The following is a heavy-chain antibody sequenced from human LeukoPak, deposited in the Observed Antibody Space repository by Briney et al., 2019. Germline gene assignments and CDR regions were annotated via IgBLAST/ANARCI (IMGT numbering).Heavy chain of an antibody. CDR1: GFTFSSYA. J-gene: IGHJ4*02. V-gene: IGHV3-30-3*01. CDR2: ISYDGSNK. CDR3: ARGPYSSSSSRVDY. D-gene: IGHD6-6*01. Sequence: GGSLRLSCAASGFTFSSYAMHWVRQAPGKGLEWVAVISYDGSNKYYADSVKGRFTISRDNSKNTLYLQMNSLRAEDTAVYYCARGPYSSSSSRVDYWGQGTLVTVSS.